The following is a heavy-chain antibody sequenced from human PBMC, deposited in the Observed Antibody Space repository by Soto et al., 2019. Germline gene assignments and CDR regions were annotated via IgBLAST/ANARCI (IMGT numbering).Heavy chain of an antibody. CDR3: ASCAYDFSYYFDY. CDR1: GFTFSSYW. Sequence: GGSLRLSCAASGFTFSSYWMSWVRQAPGKGLEWVANIKQDGSEKYYVDSVKGRFTISRDNAKNSLYLQMNSLRAEDTAVYYRASCAYDFSYYFDYWGQGTLVTVSS. J-gene: IGHJ4*02. CDR2: IKQDGSEK. D-gene: IGHD3-22*01. V-gene: IGHV3-7*03.